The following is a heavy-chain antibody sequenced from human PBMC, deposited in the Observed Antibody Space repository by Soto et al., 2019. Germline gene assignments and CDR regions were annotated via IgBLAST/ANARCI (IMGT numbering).Heavy chain of an antibody. V-gene: IGHV3-9*01. D-gene: IGHD4-17*01. CDR2: ISWNSGSI. J-gene: IGHJ3*02. CDR1: GFTFDDYA. CDR3: AKWDDYGDRKEAFDI. Sequence: EVQLVESGGGLVQPGRSLRLSCAASGFTFDDYAMHWVRQAPGKGLEWVSGISWNSGSIGYADSVKGRFIISRDNAKNSLYLQMNSLRAEDTALYYCAKWDDYGDRKEAFDIWDQGTMVTVSS.